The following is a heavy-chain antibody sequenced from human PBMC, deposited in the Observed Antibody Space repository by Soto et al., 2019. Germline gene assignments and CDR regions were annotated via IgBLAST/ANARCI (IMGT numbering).Heavy chain of an antibody. CDR1: GFTFDEYA. J-gene: IGHJ4*02. CDR3: AKDARAVAGLGVYYFDL. CDR2: ITWNSGGI. Sequence: PGGSLRLSCTASGFTFDEYAMHWIREVPGKGLEWVSVITWNSGGIDYADSVKGRFTTSRDNAKNTVYLQMNSLRTEDTAVYYCAKDARAVAGLGVYYFDLWGQGALGTVSS. D-gene: IGHD6-19*01. V-gene: IGHV3-9*01.